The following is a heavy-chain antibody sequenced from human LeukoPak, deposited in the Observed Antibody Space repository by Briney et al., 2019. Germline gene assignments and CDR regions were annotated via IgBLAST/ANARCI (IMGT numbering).Heavy chain of an antibody. D-gene: IGHD4-17*01. CDR2: IKQDGSEK. Sequence: GGSLRLSCAASGFTFSGYWMSWVRQAPGKGLEWVANIKQDGSEKYYVDSVKGRFTISRDNAKNSPYLQMNSLRAEDTAVYYCAAGGDPSWYFDLWGRGTLVTVSS. CDR3: AAGGDPSWYFDL. V-gene: IGHV3-7*01. J-gene: IGHJ2*01. CDR1: GFTFSGYW.